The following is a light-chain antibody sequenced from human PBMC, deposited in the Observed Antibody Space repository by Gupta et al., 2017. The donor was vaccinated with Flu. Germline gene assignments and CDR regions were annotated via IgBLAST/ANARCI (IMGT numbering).Light chain of an antibody. J-gene: IGKJ1*01. CDR1: QSDSNY. CDR3: QQYNTYPPT. V-gene: IGKV1-16*01. Sequence: IQMFPSPSSLSASVGDRVTITCPARQSDSNYVTWFQQKPGKAPKALSYAASSLQSGVPSRFSGGGARTDGTLTTSSLQPEDFATYYGQQYNTYPPTFGQGTKVDIK. CDR2: AAS.